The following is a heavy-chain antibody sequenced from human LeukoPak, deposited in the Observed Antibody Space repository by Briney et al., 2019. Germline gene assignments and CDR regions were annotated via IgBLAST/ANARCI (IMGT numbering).Heavy chain of an antibody. Sequence: PSETLSLTCTVSGGSISSYYWSWIRQPPGKGLEWIGYIYYSGSTNYNPSLKSRVTISVDTSKNQFSLKLSSVTAADTAVYYCARAYYGSGNNWFDPWGRGTLVTVS. D-gene: IGHD3-10*01. CDR2: IYYSGST. J-gene: IGHJ5*02. CDR1: GGSISSYY. V-gene: IGHV4-59*08. CDR3: ARAYYGSGNNWFDP.